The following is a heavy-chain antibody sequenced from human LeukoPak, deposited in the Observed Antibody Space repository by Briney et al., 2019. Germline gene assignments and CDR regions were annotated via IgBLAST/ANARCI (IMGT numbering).Heavy chain of an antibody. V-gene: IGHV3-23*01. CDR3: AKGVYYDSSGYPGGDAFDI. J-gene: IGHJ3*02. CDR2: ISGSGDTT. D-gene: IGHD3-22*01. Sequence: GGSLRLSCAASRFTFSSYTMSWVRQAPGQGLEWVSAISGSGDTTYYADSVKGRFTISRDNSKNTLYLQMNSLRAEDTAVYYCAKGVYYDSSGYPGGDAFDIWGQGTMVTVSS. CDR1: RFTFSSYT.